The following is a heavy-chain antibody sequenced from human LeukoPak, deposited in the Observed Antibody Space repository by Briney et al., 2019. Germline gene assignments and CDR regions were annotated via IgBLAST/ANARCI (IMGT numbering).Heavy chain of an antibody. CDR2: IYTSGST. CDR1: GGSISSGSYY. CDR3: ARDPYSYDSSGYSLYWYFDL. D-gene: IGHD3-22*01. Sequence: SQTLSLICTVSGGSISSGSYYWSWMRQPAGKGLEWIGRIYTSGSTNYNPSLKSRVTISVDTSKNQFSLKLSSVTAADTAVYYCARDPYSYDSSGYSLYWYFDLWGRGTLVTVSS. J-gene: IGHJ2*01. V-gene: IGHV4-61*02.